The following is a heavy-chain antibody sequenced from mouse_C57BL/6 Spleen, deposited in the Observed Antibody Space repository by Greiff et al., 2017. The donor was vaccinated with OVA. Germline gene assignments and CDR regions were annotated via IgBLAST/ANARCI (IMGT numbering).Heavy chain of an antibody. J-gene: IGHJ4*01. V-gene: IGHV1-20*01. Sequence: EVQLQQSGPELVKPGDSVKISCKASGYSFTGYFMNWVMQSHGKSLEWIGRINPYNGDTFYNQKFKGKATLTVDKSSSTAHMELRSLTSEDSAVYYCARDRDYDGRIDYWGEGTSVTVSS. CDR2: INPYNGDT. D-gene: IGHD2-4*01. CDR1: GYSFTGYF. CDR3: ARDRDYDGRIDY.